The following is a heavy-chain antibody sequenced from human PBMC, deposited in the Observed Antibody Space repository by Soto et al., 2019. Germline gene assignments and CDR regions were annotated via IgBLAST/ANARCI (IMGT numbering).Heavy chain of an antibody. CDR2: IYYSGST. D-gene: IGHD4-17*01. V-gene: IGHV4-59*01. J-gene: IGHJ4*02. Sequence: PSETLSLTCTVSGGSISTFSWSWIRQPAGKGLEWIGYIYYSGSTNYNPSLKSRVTISVDTSKNQFSLKLRSVTAADTAVYYCATHDFRDYRLDYWGQGALVTVSS. CDR1: GGSISTFS. CDR3: ATHDFRDYRLDY.